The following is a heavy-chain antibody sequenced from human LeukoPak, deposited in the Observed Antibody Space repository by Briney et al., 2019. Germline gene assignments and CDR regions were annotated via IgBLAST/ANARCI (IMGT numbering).Heavy chain of an antibody. Sequence: AGGSLRLSCAASGFTFDDYAMHWVRQAPGKGLEWVSGISWNSGSIGYADSVKGRFTISRDNAKNSLYLQMNSLRAEDTALYYCAKDTGIAVAGTGNSDYWGQGTLVTVSS. V-gene: IGHV3-9*01. CDR3: AKDTGIAVAGTGNSDY. CDR1: GFTFDDYA. J-gene: IGHJ4*02. D-gene: IGHD6-19*01. CDR2: ISWNSGSI.